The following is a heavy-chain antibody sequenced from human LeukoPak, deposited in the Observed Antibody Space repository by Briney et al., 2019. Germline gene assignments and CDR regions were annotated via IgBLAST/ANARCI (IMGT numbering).Heavy chain of an antibody. D-gene: IGHD6-13*01. CDR2: INHSGST. CDR3: ARHQGYSSSRWHY. Sequence: SETLSLTCAVYGGSFSGYYWSWIRQPPGKGLEWIGEINHSGSTNYNPSLKSRVTISVDTSKNQFSLKLSSVTAADTAVYYCARHQGYSSSRWHYWGQETLVTVSS. CDR1: GGSFSGYY. V-gene: IGHV4-34*01. J-gene: IGHJ4*02.